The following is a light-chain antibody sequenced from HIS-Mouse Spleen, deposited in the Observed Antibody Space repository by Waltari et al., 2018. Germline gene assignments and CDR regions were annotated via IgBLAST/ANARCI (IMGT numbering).Light chain of an antibody. CDR2: EVS. CDR1: SSHVGGYHY. Sequence: QSALTQPPSASGSPGQSVTISCTGTSSHVGGYHYVSWYQQHPGKAPKLMIYEVSKRPSGVPDRFSGSKSGNTASLTVSGLQAEDEADYYCSSYAGSNIVVFGGGTKLTVL. J-gene: IGLJ2*01. CDR3: SSYAGSNIVV. V-gene: IGLV2-8*01.